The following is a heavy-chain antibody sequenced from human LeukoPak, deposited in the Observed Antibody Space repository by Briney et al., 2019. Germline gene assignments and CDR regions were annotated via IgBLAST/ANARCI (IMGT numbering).Heavy chain of an antibody. CDR3: ARGGRRDGDPLDY. D-gene: IGHD4-17*01. Sequence: SETLSLTCAVSGGSISSSNWWSWVRQPPGKGLEWIGSIYYSGSTYYNPSLKSRVTISVDTSKNQFSLKLSSVTAADTAVYYCARGGRRDGDPLDYWGQGTLVTVSS. V-gene: IGHV4-4*02. J-gene: IGHJ4*02. CDR1: GGSISSSNW. CDR2: IYYSGST.